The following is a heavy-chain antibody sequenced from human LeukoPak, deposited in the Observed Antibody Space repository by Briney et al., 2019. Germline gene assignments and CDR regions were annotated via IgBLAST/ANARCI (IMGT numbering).Heavy chain of an antibody. CDR3: VPSRGIFGVVDFDY. D-gene: IGHD3-3*01. J-gene: IGHJ4*02. CDR1: GFTFSSYG. CDR2: ISYDGSNK. V-gene: IGHV3-30*03. Sequence: GGSLRLSCAASGFTFSSYGMHWVRQAPGKGLEWVAVISYDGSNKYYADSVKGRFTISRDNSKNTLYLQMNSLRAEDTAVYYCVPSRGIFGVVDFDYWGQGTLVTVSS.